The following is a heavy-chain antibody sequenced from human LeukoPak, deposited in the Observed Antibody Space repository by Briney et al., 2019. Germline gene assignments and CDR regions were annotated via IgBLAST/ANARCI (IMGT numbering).Heavy chain of an antibody. CDR1: GFTFSSYA. CDR2: ICSGGDT. Sequence: GGSLRLSCAASGFTFSSYAMTWVRQAPGKGLEWVSVICSGGDTYYAASVKGRFTISRDISKNPFYLQMNSLSAADTAVYYCAKCYASRSRSFDFWGQGTRVTVSS. J-gene: IGHJ4*02. CDR3: AKCYASRSRSFDF. V-gene: IGHV3-23*01. D-gene: IGHD3-10*01.